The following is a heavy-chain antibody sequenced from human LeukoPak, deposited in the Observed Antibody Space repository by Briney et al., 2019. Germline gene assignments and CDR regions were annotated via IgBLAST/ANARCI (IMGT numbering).Heavy chain of an antibody. J-gene: IGHJ4*02. CDR3: AKISQGYSYGPFDS. D-gene: IGHD5-18*01. Sequence: PGGSLRLSCAASGFTFNIYAMIWVRQAPGKGLEWVSGINGGGDSTYYADSVKGRFTISRVNSKHTLSLQMNRLGAEDTAVYYCAKISQGYSYGPFDSWGQGTLVTVSS. CDR2: INGGGDST. CDR1: GFTFNIYA. V-gene: IGHV3-23*01.